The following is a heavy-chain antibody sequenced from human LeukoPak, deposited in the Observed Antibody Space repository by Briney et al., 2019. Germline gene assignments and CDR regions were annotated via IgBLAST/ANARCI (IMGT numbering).Heavy chain of an antibody. CDR1: GYSFSTYW. D-gene: IGHD3-10*01. Sequence: GESLKISCKASGYSFSTYWIAWVRQMPGRGLEWMGIIYPGDSDTRYSPSFQGQVTISADKSISTAYLQWSSLKASDTALYYCARRTGTASYYYYMDVWGKGTTVTVSS. J-gene: IGHJ6*03. V-gene: IGHV5-51*01. CDR2: IYPGDSDT. CDR3: ARRTGTASYYYYMDV.